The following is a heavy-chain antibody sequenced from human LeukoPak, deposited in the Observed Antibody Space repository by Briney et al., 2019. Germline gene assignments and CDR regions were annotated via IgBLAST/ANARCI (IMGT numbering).Heavy chain of an antibody. CDR1: GFTFDDYA. D-gene: IGHD3-22*01. CDR2: VTEDGGGS. J-gene: IGHJ4*02. V-gene: IGHV3-43*02. Sequence: GGSLRLSCAASGFTFDDYAMHWVRQAPGKGLEWISLVTEDGGGSNYADSVKGRFTISRDNSKHFLFLQMNSLRTEGTALYYCAKGGSSGFHDYWGQGTLVTVSS. CDR3: AKGGSSGFHDY.